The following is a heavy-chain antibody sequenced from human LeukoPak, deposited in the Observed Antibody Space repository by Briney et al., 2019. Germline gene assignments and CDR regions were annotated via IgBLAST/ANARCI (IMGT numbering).Heavy chain of an antibody. Sequence: SETLSLTCTVSGASITDYYWSWIRQAPGKGLEWIGYIHHDGSTTYNPSLKSRVTILVDTSKSQFSLKLTSVSAADTAVYYCARVDGLWRGVYWYFDLWGPGTLVSVSA. V-gene: IGHV4-59*01. CDR3: ARVDGLWRGVYWYFDL. J-gene: IGHJ2*01. CDR1: GASITDYY. CDR2: IHHDGST. D-gene: IGHD2-21*01.